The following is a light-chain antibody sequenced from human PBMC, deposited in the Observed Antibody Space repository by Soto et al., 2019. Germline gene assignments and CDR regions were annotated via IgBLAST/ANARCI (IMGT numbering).Light chain of an antibody. J-gene: IGLJ1*01. CDR1: SSDVGAYNY. CDR3: SSYTSSSTTCV. V-gene: IGLV2-14*01. CDR2: EVS. Sequence: QSVLTQPASLSGSPGQSITISCTGTSSDVGAYNYVSWYQQHPGKAPKLMIYEVSNRPSGVSNRFSGSKSGNTASLTISGLQAEDEADYYCSSYTSSSTTCVFGTGTKVTVL.